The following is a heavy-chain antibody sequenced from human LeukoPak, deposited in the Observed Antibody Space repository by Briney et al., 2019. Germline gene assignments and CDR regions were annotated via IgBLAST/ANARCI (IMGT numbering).Heavy chain of an antibody. J-gene: IGHJ3*02. D-gene: IGHD2-15*01. CDR2: IYSGGDT. CDR3: ATRYCSSGSCYRGAFDI. CDR1: GFTVSSNY. Sequence: GGSLRLSCAASGFTVSSNYMSWVRQAPGEGLEWVSLIYSGGDTYYADSVKGRFTISRDKSKNTLYLQMDSLRAEDTALYYCATRYCSSGSCYRGAFDIWGQGTMVTVSS. V-gene: IGHV3-66*02.